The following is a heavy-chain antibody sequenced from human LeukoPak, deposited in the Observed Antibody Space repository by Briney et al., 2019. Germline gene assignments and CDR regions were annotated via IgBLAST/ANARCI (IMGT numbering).Heavy chain of an antibody. CDR2: VYYGGST. CDR1: GGSIGTTTYS. J-gene: IGHJ4*02. CDR3: ARHGGYYDSSGYYSIDY. V-gene: IGHV4-39*01. D-gene: IGHD3-22*01. Sequence: SETLSLTCSVSGGSIGTTTYSWAWIRQPPGKGLEWIGNVYYGGSTNFSPSLRSRVTMSVDSSTKQFSLWLSSVTAADTAVYYCARHGGYYDSSGYYSIDYWGQGTLVTVSS.